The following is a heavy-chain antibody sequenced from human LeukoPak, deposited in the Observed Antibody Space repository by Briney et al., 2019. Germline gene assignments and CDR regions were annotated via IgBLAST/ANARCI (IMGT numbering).Heavy chain of an antibody. CDR1: GGSFSGYY. D-gene: IGHD2-15*01. Sequence: PSETLSLTCGVYGGSFSGYYWSWIRQPAGKGLEWIGRIYSSGSTNCNPSLKSRVTMSVDTSKNQFSLKLTSVTAADTAVYYCARESIGARVDYWGQGTLVTVSS. CDR2: IYSSGST. J-gene: IGHJ4*02. CDR3: ARESIGARVDY. V-gene: IGHV4-4*07.